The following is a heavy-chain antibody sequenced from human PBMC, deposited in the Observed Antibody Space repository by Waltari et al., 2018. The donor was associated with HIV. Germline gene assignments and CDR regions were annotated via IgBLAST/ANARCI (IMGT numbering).Heavy chain of an antibody. CDR3: ARSFSGYSNYFDP. CDR1: GGSMTSSSYY. V-gene: IGHV4-39*01. CDR2: MSYSGGT. D-gene: IGHD4-4*01. J-gene: IGHJ5*02. Sequence: QLQLQESGPGLVNSSETLSLTCTVSGGSMTSSSYYWGWIRQPPGKGLEWIGSMSYSGGTYPNPSLRGRHTISVDTSKNQFSLKLTSVTDADTAVYYCARSFSGYSNYFDPWGQGNLVTVSS.